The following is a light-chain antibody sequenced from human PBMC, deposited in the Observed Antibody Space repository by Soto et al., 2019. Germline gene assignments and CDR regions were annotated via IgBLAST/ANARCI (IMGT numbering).Light chain of an antibody. V-gene: IGKV1-12*02. CDR2: AAS. Sequence: DIQMTQSPSSVSASVGDRVTITCRTSQIINKWLAWYQQKPGKAPTLLIYAASTLQSGAPSRFSGSGSGADLTLTLSSLQPADFATYYCQQANRFPFTFGPGTKVDI. CDR1: QIINKW. CDR3: QQANRFPFT. J-gene: IGKJ3*01.